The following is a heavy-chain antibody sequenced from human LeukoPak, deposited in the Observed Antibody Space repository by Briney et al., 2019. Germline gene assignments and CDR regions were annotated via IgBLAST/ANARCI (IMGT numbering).Heavy chain of an antibody. CDR1: GGSFSGYY. D-gene: IGHD6-6*01. V-gene: IGHV4-34*01. CDR2: INHSGST. Sequence: SETLSLTCAVYGGSFSGYYWSWIRQPPGKGLEWIGEINHSGSTNYNPSLKSRVTISVDTSKNQFSLKLSSVTAADTAVYYCARGPLRRSSSFGRVFDIWGQGRMVTVSS. CDR3: ARGPLRRSSSFGRVFDI. J-gene: IGHJ3*02.